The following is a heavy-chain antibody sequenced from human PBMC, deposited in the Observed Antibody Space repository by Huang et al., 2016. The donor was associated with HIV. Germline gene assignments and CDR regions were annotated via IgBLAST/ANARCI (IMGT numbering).Heavy chain of an antibody. V-gene: IGHV1-18*01. D-gene: IGHD5-18*01. CDR1: GYTFSSFG. CDR2: LSVYNGNT. CDR3: ERGGGIQLWLLGYYYMDV. J-gene: IGHJ6*03. Sequence: QVQLVQSGAEVKKPGVSVKVSCKASGYTFSSFGISWLRKAPGQGLEWGGWLSVYNGNTKFAQKFQGRLTMTTDTSTSTAYMELRSLRSAGTAVYYCERGGGIQLWLLGYYYMDVWGNGTTVTVSS.